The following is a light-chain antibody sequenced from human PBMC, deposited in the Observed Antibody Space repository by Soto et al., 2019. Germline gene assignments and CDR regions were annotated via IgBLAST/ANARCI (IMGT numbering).Light chain of an antibody. CDR1: QSVLYNSKNKDY. CDR2: WAS. V-gene: IGKV4-1*01. CDR3: QQYYSTPRT. J-gene: IGKJ2*01. Sequence: DIVMTKSPYSPAVSLGERATINCKASQSVLYNSKNKDYLAWYQQTPGQTPKLIIYWASTRESGVPDRFSGSGSGTDFTLTISSLQAEDLAVYYCQQYYSTPRTFGQGTKLEIK.